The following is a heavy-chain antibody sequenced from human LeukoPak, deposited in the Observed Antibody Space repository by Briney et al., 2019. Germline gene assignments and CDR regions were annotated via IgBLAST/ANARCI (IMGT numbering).Heavy chain of an antibody. Sequence: GGSLRLSCAASDVFSDYYMSWVRQAPGKGLEWVSYISSSGNSIYYADSVKGRFTISRDNAKNSLYLQMNSLRAEDTAVYYCAREMEGDYGSGTFFDPWGQGNMVTVSS. CDR1: DVFSDYY. CDR3: AREMEGDYGSGTFFDP. D-gene: IGHD3-10*01. CDR2: ISSSGNSI. J-gene: IGHJ5*02. V-gene: IGHV3-11*01.